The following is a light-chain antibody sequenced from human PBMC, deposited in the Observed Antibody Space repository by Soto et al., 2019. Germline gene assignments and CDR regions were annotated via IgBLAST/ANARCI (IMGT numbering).Light chain of an antibody. CDR3: QQYTNWPRGT. V-gene: IGKV3-15*01. J-gene: IGKJ1*01. Sequence: EIVMTQSPATLSVSPGERATLSCRASQSVSSNLAWYQQKPGQAPSLLIYGASTRATGIPARFSGSGSGTEFTLTIDSLQSEDFAAYYCQQYTNWPRGTFGQGTTVEIK. CDR2: GAS. CDR1: QSVSSN.